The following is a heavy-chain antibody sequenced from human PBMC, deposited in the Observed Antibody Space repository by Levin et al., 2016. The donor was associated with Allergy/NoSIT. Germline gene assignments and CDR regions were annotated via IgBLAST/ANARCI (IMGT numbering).Heavy chain of an antibody. CDR1: GYTFTNNY. CDR3: ARTLTTVTDYYYYYGMDV. Sequence: ASVKVSCKASGYTFTNNYMHWVRQAPGQGLEWMGIIKPSGSSTTYAQKFQGRVTMTRDTSTSTVYMELSGLRFEDTAVYYCARTLTTVTDYYYYYGMDVWGQGTTVTVSS. CDR2: IKPSGSST. J-gene: IGHJ6*02. D-gene: IGHD4-17*01. V-gene: IGHV1-46*03.